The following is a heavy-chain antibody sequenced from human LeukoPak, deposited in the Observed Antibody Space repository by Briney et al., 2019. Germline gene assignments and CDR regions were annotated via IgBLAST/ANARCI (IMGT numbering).Heavy chain of an antibody. V-gene: IGHV4-39*01. CDR2: IYYSGST. CDR1: GGSISSSSYY. J-gene: IGHJ4*02. D-gene: IGHD3-16*02. CDR3: ARQGAYYDYVWGSYRPYYFGY. Sequence: SETLSLTCTVSGGSISSSSYYWGWIRQPPGKGLEWIGSIYYSGSTYYNPSLKSRVTISVDTSKNQFSLKLSSVTAADTAVYYCARQGAYYDYVWGSYRPYYFGYWGQGTLVTVSS.